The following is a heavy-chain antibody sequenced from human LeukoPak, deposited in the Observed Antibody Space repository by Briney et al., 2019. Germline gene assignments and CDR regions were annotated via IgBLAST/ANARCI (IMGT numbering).Heavy chain of an antibody. CDR2: INPNSGGT. D-gene: IGHD3-10*01. J-gene: IGHJ6*03. CDR3: ARGVTGIYYYYYMDT. Sequence: ASVTVSCKASGYTFTVYYIHWVRQAPGQGLEWMGWINPNSGGTNYAQKFQGRVTMTRDTSISTAYMELSRLSSDDTAVYYCARGVTGIYYYYYMDTWGKGTTVTVSS. V-gene: IGHV1-2*02. CDR1: GYTFTVYY.